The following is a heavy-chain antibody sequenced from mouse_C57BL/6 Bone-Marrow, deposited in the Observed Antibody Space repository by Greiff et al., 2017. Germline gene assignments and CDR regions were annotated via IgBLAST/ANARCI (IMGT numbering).Heavy chain of an antibody. D-gene: IGHD1-1*01. V-gene: IGHV1-63*01. J-gene: IGHJ4*01. CDR2: IYPGGGYT. Sequence: QVQLQQSGAELVRPGTSVKMSCKASGYTFTNYWIGWAKQRPGHGLEWIGDIYPGGGYTNYNEKFKGKATLTADKSSSTAYMQFSSLTSEDSAIYYCARRYYYGSSYRGYYYAMDYWGQGTSVTVSS. CDR3: ARRYYYGSSYRGYYYAMDY. CDR1: GYTFTNYW.